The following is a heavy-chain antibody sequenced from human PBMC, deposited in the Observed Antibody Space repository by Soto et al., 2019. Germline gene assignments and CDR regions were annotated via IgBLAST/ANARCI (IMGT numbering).Heavy chain of an antibody. J-gene: IGHJ6*02. Sequence: ASVKVSCKASGGTFSSYAISWVRQAPGQGLEWMGGIIPIFGTANYAQKFQGRVKITADESTRTAYVELSSLGSEDTAVYYWARDAARSIAVARTMREYYYYGMDVWGQGTTVTVSS. CDR2: IIPIFGTA. V-gene: IGHV1-69*13. CDR3: ARDAARSIAVARTMREYYYYGMDV. D-gene: IGHD6-19*01. CDR1: GGTFSSYA.